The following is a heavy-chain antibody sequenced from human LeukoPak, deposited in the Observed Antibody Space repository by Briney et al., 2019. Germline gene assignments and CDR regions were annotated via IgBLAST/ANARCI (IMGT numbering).Heavy chain of an antibody. CDR1: GFTVSSNF. D-gene: IGHD4-17*01. Sequence: GGSLRLSCAASGFTVSSNFMSWVRQAPGKGLEWVSSISGSGGSTQYADSVQGRFAISRDNSKNTLYLQMNSLRVEDTAVYFCGRDPNGDYIGTFDMWGRGTMVSVSS. V-gene: IGHV3-23*01. J-gene: IGHJ3*02. CDR3: GRDPNGDYIGTFDM. CDR2: ISGSGGST.